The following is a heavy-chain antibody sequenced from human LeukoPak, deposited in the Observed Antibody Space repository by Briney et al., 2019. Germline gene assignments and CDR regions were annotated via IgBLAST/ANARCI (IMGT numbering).Heavy chain of an antibody. J-gene: IGHJ4*02. CDR1: GGSFSGYY. CDR3: AKTVMLAVAGRGYFDF. D-gene: IGHD6-19*01. Sequence: PSETLSLTCTVSGGSFSGYYWSWIRQPPGKGLEWIGYIYYSGSTNYNPSLKSRVTISVDTSKNQFSLKLSSVTAADTAVYYCAKTVMLAVAGRGYFDFWGQGTLVTVSS. V-gene: IGHV4-59*01. CDR2: IYYSGST.